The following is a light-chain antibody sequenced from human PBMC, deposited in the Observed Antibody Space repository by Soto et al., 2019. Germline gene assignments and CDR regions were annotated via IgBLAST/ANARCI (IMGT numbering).Light chain of an antibody. J-gene: IGLJ3*02. V-gene: IGLV2-11*01. CDR2: DVN. Sequence: QSALTQPRSVSGSPGQSVTISCTGTSSDVGGYNYVSWYQQHPGKAPKLMIYDVNKRPSGVPDRFSGSKSGNTASLTISGLQAEDEADYYRCSYRDSYTWVFGGGTKVTVL. CDR3: CSYRDSYTWV. CDR1: SSDVGGYNY.